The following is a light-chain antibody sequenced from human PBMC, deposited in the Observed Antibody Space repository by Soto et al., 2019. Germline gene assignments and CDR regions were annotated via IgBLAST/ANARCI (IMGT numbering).Light chain of an antibody. CDR3: QSHDSSLSGFYV. J-gene: IGLJ1*01. CDR1: SSNIGAGYD. CDR2: GNN. V-gene: IGLV1-40*01. Sequence: QSALTQPPSVSGAPGQRVTISCTGSSSNIGAGYDVHWYQQLPGTAPKLLIYGNNNRPSGAPDRFSGSKSGTSASLAITGLQAEDEADYYCQSHDSSLSGFYVFGTGTKVTVL.